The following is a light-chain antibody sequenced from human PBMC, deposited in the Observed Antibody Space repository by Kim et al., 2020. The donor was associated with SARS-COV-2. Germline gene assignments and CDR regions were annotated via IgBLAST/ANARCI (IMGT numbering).Light chain of an antibody. CDR2: RNN. J-gene: IGLJ3*02. Sequence: GQRVTISCSGSNSNIGVNTVNWYQQFPVTAPKLLIYRNNQRPSGVPDRFSGSKSGTSASLALSGLLSEDEADYYCATWDDSLNAWVFGGGTQLTVL. CDR3: ATWDDSLNAWV. V-gene: IGLV1-44*01. CDR1: NSNIGVNT.